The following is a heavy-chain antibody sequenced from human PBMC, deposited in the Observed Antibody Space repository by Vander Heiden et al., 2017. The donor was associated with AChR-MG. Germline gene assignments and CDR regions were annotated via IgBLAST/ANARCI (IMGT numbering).Heavy chain of an antibody. CDR1: GFTFSSYG. V-gene: IGHV3-30*18. J-gene: IGHJ4*02. D-gene: IGHD3-22*01. CDR2: ISYDGSNK. Sequence: QVQLVESGGGVVQPGRSLRLSCAASGFTFSSYGMHWVRQAPGKGLEWVAVISYDGSNKYYADSVKGRFTISRDNSKNTLYLQMNSLRAEDTAVYYCAKDGPPFTMIVVARTDYWGQGTLVTVSS. CDR3: AKDGPPFTMIVVARTDY.